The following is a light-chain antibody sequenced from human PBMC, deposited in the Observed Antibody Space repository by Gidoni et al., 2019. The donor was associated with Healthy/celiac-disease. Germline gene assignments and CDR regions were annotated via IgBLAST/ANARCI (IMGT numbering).Light chain of an antibody. J-gene: IGKJ2*02. V-gene: IGKV1-5*01. CDR2: DAS. Sequence: DIQMTQSPSTLSASVGDRVTITCRASQSTSSWLAWYQQKPGKAPKLLIYDASSLESGVPSRFSGSGSGTEFTLTISSLQPDDFATYYCQQYNSYPCTFGQGTKLEIK. CDR1: QSTSSW. CDR3: QQYNSYPCT.